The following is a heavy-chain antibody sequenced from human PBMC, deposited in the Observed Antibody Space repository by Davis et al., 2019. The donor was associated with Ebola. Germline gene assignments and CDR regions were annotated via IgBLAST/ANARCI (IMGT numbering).Heavy chain of an antibody. CDR1: GFTFSSYG. Sequence: GESLKISCAASGFTFSSYGMHWVRQAPGKGLEWVAVISYDGSNKYYADSVKGRFTISRDNSKNTLYLQMNSLRAEDTAVYYCLSGSSSGSSVAYWGQGTLVTVSS. CDR2: ISYDGSNK. J-gene: IGHJ4*02. D-gene: IGHD6-6*01. V-gene: IGHV3-30*03. CDR3: LSGSSSGSSVAY.